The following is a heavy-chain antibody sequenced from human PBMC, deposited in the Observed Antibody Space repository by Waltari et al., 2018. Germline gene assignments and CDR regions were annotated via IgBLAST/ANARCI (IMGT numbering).Heavy chain of an antibody. J-gene: IGHJ3*02. D-gene: IGHD3-3*01. Sequence: QLQLQESGPGLVKPSETLSLTCTVSGGSISSSSYYWGWIRQPPGKGLEWIGSIYYSGGTYYNPSLKSRFTISVDTSKNQFSLKLSSVTAADTAVYYCARRITIFGGDAFDIWGQGTMVTVSS. CDR2: IYYSGGT. CDR1: GGSISSSSYY. CDR3: ARRITIFGGDAFDI. V-gene: IGHV4-39*01.